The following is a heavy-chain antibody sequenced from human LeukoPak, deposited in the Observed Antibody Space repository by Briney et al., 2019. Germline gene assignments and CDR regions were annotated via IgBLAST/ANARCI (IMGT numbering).Heavy chain of an antibody. J-gene: IGHJ5*02. CDR2: IYYSGST. CDR3: ASAAAAAMDDWFDP. CDR1: GGSISSGDYY. Sequence: SETLSLTCTVSGGSISSGDYYWSWIRQPPGKGLEWIGYIYYSGSTYYNPSLKSRVTISVDTSKNQFSLKLSSVTAADTAVYYCASAAAAAMDDWFDPWGQGTLVTVSS. D-gene: IGHD6-13*01. V-gene: IGHV4-30-4*08.